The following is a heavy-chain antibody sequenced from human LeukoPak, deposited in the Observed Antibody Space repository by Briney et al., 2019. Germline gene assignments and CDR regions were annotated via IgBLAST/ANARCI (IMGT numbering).Heavy chain of an antibody. Sequence: ASAKVSCKASGGTFSSYAISWVRQAPGQGLEWMGGIIPIFGTANYAQKFQGRVTITADKSTSTAYMELSSLRSEDTAVYYCARSRGGYSYGFPPYWYFDLWGRGTLVTVSS. V-gene: IGHV1-69*06. CDR1: GGTFSSYA. CDR2: IIPIFGTA. D-gene: IGHD5-18*01. J-gene: IGHJ2*01. CDR3: ARSRGGYSYGFPPYWYFDL.